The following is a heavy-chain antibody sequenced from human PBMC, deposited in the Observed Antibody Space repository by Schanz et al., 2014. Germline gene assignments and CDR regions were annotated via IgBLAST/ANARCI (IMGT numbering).Heavy chain of an antibody. CDR3: ARGGGTEDVFDI. J-gene: IGHJ3*02. D-gene: IGHD1-1*01. CDR1: GGTFSTYP. V-gene: IGHV1-69*02. CDR2: IIPIHGIV. Sequence: QVQLVQSGAEVKKPGSSMKVSCKASGGTFSTYPINWLRQAPGQGLEWMGRIIPIHGIVNYAQRFQDRVRSTADKSTSTAYMELSSLRADDTAVYYCARGGGTEDVFDIWGQGTMLTVSS.